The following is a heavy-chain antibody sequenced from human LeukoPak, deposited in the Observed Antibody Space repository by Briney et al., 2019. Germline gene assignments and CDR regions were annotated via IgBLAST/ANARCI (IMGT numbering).Heavy chain of an antibody. CDR3: VSFYETY. D-gene: IGHD2/OR15-2a*01. J-gene: IGHJ4*02. CDR2: INSDGSWT. CDR1: GFIFHNYG. Sequence: GGSLRLSCAASGFIFHNYGMHWVRQAPGKGLVWVSHINSDGSWTSYADSVKGRFTISKDNAKNTVYLQMNSLRAEDTAVYYCVSFYETYWGRGTLVTVSS. V-gene: IGHV3-74*01.